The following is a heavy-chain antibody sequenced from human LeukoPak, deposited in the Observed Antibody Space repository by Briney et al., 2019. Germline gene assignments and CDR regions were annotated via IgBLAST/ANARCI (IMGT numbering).Heavy chain of an antibody. Sequence: GGSLRLSCAASGFTFRSYAMNWVRQAPGKGLEWVSVIYAGGNTYYADSVKERFTISRDNSRNTLYLQMNSLRGDDTAVYYCAREVYSSTWFDLWGQGTLVTVSS. D-gene: IGHD6-13*01. V-gene: IGHV3-66*01. J-gene: IGHJ4*02. CDR3: AREVYSSTWFDL. CDR2: IYAGGNT. CDR1: GFTFRSYA.